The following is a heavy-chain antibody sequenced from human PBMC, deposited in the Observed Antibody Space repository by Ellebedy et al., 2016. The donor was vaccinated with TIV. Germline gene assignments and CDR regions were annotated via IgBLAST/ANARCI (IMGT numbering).Heavy chain of an antibody. D-gene: IGHD2-2*01. CDR1: GYTFTSYG. CDR2: ISAYNGNT. J-gene: IGHJ5*02. Sequence: AASVKVSCKPSGYTFTSYGISWVRQAPGQGLEWMGWISAYNGNTNYAQMRQGRVTITTDTFTSTAYMELRSLRSDDTAVYYCARYCNSTTCSNWFDPWGQGTLVTVSS. V-gene: IGHV1-18*04. CDR3: ARYCNSTTCSNWFDP.